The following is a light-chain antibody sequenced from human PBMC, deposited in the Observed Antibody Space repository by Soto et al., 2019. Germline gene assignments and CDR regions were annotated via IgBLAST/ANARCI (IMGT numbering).Light chain of an antibody. CDR1: SSNIGSNY. CDR2: SNN. CDR3: AAWHDRLSVPYV. Sequence: QSALTQPPSASGTPGQRVTISCSGSSSNIGSNYVYWYQQLPGTAPKLLIYSNNQRPSGVPDRFSGSKSGTSASLAISGLRPEDEADYYCAAWHDRLSVPYVFCTGTKVTVL. J-gene: IGLJ1*01. V-gene: IGLV1-47*02.